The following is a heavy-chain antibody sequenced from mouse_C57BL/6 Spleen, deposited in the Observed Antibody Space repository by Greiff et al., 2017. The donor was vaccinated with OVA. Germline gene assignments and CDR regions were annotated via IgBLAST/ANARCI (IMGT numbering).Heavy chain of an antibody. Sequence: VQLQQPGAELVKPGASVKLSCKASGYTFTSYWMQWVKQRPGQGLEWIGEIDPSDSYTNYNQKFKGKATLTVDTSSSTAYMQLSSLTSEDSAVYYCAREGNYEFAYWGKGTLVTVSA. CDR3: AREGNYEFAY. J-gene: IGHJ3*01. V-gene: IGHV1-50*01. CDR1: GYTFTSYW. CDR2: IDPSDSYT. D-gene: IGHD2-1*01.